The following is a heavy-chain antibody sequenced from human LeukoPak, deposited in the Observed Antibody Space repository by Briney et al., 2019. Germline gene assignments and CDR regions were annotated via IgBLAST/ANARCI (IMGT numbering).Heavy chain of an antibody. V-gene: IGHV3-7*01. CDR1: GFTFSSYW. D-gene: IGHD6-13*01. Sequence: GGSLRLSCAASGFTFSSYWMSWVRQAPGKGLEWVANIKQDGSEKYYVDSVKGRFTISRDNAKNTVYLQMNSLRVDDTAVYYCARVLIAATGGDYWGQGTLVTVFS. CDR2: IKQDGSEK. CDR3: ARVLIAATGGDY. J-gene: IGHJ4*02.